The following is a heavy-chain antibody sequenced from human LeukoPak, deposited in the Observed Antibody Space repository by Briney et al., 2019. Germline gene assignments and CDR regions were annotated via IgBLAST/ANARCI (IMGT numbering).Heavy chain of an antibody. D-gene: IGHD2-21*02. J-gene: IGHJ2*01. V-gene: IGHV3-7*01. Sequence: GGSLRLSCAASGFIFSDYYMNWIRQAPGKGLEWVANIKQDGSEKYYVDSVKGRFTISRDNAKNSLYLQMNSLRAEDTAVYYCARDGGNSRYFDLWGRGTLVTVSS. CDR3: ARDGGNSRYFDL. CDR1: GFIFSDYY. CDR2: IKQDGSEK.